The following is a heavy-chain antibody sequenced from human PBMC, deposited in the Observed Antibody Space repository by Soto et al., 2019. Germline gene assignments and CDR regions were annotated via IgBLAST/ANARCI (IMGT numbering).Heavy chain of an antibody. V-gene: IGHV5-10-1*03. D-gene: IGHD6-13*01. J-gene: IGHJ6*02. Sequence: EVQLVQSGAEVKKPGESLRISCKGSGYSFTSYWISWVRQMPGKGREWMGRIDPSDSYTNYSPSFQGHVTISADKSISTAYLQWSSLKASDTAMYYCARPLRSRTLTHRWLSPVRSSSWYGGVWGMDVWGQGTTVTVSS. CDR2: IDPSDSYT. CDR3: ARPLRSRTLTHRWLSPVRSSSWYGGVWGMDV. CDR1: GYSFTSYW.